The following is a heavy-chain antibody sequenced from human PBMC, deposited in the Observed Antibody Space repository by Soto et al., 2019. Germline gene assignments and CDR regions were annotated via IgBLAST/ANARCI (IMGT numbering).Heavy chain of an antibody. D-gene: IGHD4-17*01. V-gene: IGHV4-30-4*01. Sequence: SETLSLTCTVSGGSISSGDYYWSWIRQPPGKGLEWIGYIYYSGSTYYNPSLKSRVTISVDTSKNQFSLKLSSVTAADTAVYYCASSGDYLQNYGMDVWGQGTTVTVYS. CDR3: ASSGDYLQNYGMDV. CDR1: GGSISSGDYY. CDR2: IYYSGST. J-gene: IGHJ6*02.